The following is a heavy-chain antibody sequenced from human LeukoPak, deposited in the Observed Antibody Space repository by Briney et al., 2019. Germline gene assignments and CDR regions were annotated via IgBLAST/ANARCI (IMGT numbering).Heavy chain of an antibody. CDR3: AGTRPMGTWFYP. J-gene: IGHJ5*02. CDR2: IYYSGST. D-gene: IGHD7-27*01. CDR1: GGSISSHY. V-gene: IGHV4-59*11. Sequence: SETLSLTCTVSGGSISSHYWSWIRQPPGKGLEWIGYIYYSGSTNYNPSLKSRVTISVDTSKNQFSLKLSSVTAADTAVYYCAGTRPMGTWFYPWGQGTLVTVSS.